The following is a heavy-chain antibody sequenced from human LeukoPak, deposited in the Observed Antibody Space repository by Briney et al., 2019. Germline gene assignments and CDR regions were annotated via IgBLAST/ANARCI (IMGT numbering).Heavy chain of an antibody. CDR1: GFTFDDYA. J-gene: IGHJ4*02. CDR2: ISWNSGSI. D-gene: IGHD1-14*01. CDR3: AKDVAASNRPLAVGD. Sequence: PGGSLRLSCAASGFTFDDYAMHWVRQAPGKGLEWVSGISWNSGSIGYADSVKGRFTISRDNAKNSLYLQMNSLRAEDTALYYCAKDVAASNRPLAVGDWGPGTLVTVSS. V-gene: IGHV3-9*01.